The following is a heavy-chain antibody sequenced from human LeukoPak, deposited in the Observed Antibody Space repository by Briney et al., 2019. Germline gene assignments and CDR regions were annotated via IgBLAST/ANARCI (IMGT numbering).Heavy chain of an antibody. Sequence: SETLSLTCTVSGGSISSGDYYWSWIRQPPGKGLEWIGYIYYSGNTYYNPSLKGRVTISVDTSKDQFSLKLSSVTAADTAVYYCARAKYYYYDMDVWGQGTTVTVSS. J-gene: IGHJ6*02. V-gene: IGHV4-30-4*01. CDR1: GGSISSGDYY. CDR2: IYYSGNT. CDR3: ARAKYYYYDMDV.